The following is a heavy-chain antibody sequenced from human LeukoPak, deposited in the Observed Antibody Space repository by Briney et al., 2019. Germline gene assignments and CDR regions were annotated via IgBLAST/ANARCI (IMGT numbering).Heavy chain of an antibody. J-gene: IGHJ4*02. V-gene: IGHV3-21*01. CDR3: ARESPPREYCSGGSCYADY. D-gene: IGHD2-15*01. CDR2: ISSSSSYI. Sequence: PGGSLRLSCAASGFTFSSYSMNWVRQAPGKGLEWVSSISSSSSYIYYADSVKGRFTISRDNAKNSLYLQMNSLRAEDTAVYYCARESPPREYCSGGSCYADYWGQGTLVTVSS. CDR1: GFTFSSYS.